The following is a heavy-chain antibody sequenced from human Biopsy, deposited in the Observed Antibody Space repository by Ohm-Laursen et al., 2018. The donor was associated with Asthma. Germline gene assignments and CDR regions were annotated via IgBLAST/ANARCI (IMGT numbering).Heavy chain of an antibody. D-gene: IGHD3-22*01. V-gene: IGHV3-30*03. J-gene: IGHJ3*01. Sequence: SLRLSCAAFGFVFSQCGMHWVRQGPGKGLEWVAHVSSDGHDKYYEDSVKGRFTISRDNSRNRLYLQINRLTVEDSAVYFCARQSGQDYDDTSAFDAWGQGTKVAVSS. CDR2: VSSDGHDK. CDR1: GFVFSQCG. CDR3: ARQSGQDYDDTSAFDA.